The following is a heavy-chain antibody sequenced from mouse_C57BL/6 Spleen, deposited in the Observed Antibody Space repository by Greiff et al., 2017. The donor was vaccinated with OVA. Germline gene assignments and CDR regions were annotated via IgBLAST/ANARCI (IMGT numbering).Heavy chain of an antibody. V-gene: IGHV1-18*01. CDR3: ARGPITTVVAKDWYFDV. Sequence: EVQLQQSGPELVKPGASVKIPCKASGYTFTDYNMDWVKQSHGKSLEWIGDINPNNGGTIYNQKFKGKATLTVDKSSSTAYMELRSLTSEDTAVYYCARGPITTVVAKDWYFDVWGTGTTVTVSS. D-gene: IGHD1-1*01. CDR2: INPNNGGT. CDR1: GYTFTDYN. J-gene: IGHJ1*03.